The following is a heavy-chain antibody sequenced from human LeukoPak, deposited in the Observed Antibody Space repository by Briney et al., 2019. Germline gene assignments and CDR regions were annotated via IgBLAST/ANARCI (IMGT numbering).Heavy chain of an antibody. V-gene: IGHV3-30*02. CDR3: AKEIWPTVTSPGWTYFDY. J-gene: IGHJ4*02. Sequence: GGSLRLSCAASAFTFSRYGMHWVRQAPGKGLEWVAFIRYDGSNKYYADSVKGRFTISRDNSKNTLYLQMNSLRAEDTAVYYCAKEIWPTVTSPGWTYFDYWGQGALVTVSS. D-gene: IGHD4-17*01. CDR2: IRYDGSNK. CDR1: AFTFSRYG.